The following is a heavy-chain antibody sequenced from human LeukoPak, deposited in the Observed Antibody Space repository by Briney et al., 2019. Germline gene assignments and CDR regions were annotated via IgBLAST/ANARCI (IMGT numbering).Heavy chain of an antibody. CDR3: AKDSRMVRGVSYYYYYMDV. CDR2: ISYDGSNK. V-gene: IGHV3-30*18. Sequence: GGSLRLSCAASGFTFSSYGMHWVRQAPGKGLEWVAVISYDGSNKYYADSVKGRFTISRDNSKNTLYLQMNSLRAEDTAVYYCAKDSRMVRGVSYYYYYMDVWGKGTTVTISS. D-gene: IGHD3-10*01. CDR1: GFTFSSYG. J-gene: IGHJ6*03.